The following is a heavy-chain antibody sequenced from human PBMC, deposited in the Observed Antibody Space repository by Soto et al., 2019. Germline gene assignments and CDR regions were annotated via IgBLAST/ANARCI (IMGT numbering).Heavy chain of an antibody. CDR2: ISYDGSNK. D-gene: IGHD2-2*01. J-gene: IGHJ4*02. CDR1: GFTFSSYA. CDR3: AREDRSSIRPLDY. Sequence: QVQLVESGGGVVQPGRSLRLSCAASGFTFSSYAMYWVRQAPGKGLEWVAVISYDGSNKYYADSVKGRFTISRDNSKNTLYLQMNSLRAEDTAVYYCAREDRSSIRPLDYWGQGTLVTVSS. V-gene: IGHV3-30-3*01.